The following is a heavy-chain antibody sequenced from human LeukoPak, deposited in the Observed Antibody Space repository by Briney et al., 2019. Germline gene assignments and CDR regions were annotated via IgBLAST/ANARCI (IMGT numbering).Heavy chain of an antibody. CDR2: ISSNGGST. Sequence: PGGSLRLSCSASGFTFSRCAMHWVRQAPGKGREYVSAISSNGGSTYYADSVKGRFTISRDNSKNTVYLQMSSLRAEDTAVYFCVGVRWFGGANWFDPWGQGTLVTVSS. CDR3: VGVRWFGGANWFDP. J-gene: IGHJ5*02. CDR1: GFTFSRCA. D-gene: IGHD3-10*01. V-gene: IGHV3-64D*09.